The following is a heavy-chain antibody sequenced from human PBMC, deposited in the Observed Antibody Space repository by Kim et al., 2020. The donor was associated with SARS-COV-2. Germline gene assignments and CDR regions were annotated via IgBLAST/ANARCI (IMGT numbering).Heavy chain of an antibody. D-gene: IGHD3-22*01. J-gene: IGHJ5*02. Sequence: SVKVSCKASGGTFSSYTISWVRQAPGQGLEWMGRIIPILGIANYAQKFQARVTITADKTTSTAYMELSSLRSEDTAVYYCARDRSQADYDDSSGYSFWFDPWGQGTLVTVSS. V-gene: IGHV1-69*04. CDR3: ARDRSQADYDDSSGYSFWFDP. CDR2: IIPILGIA. CDR1: GGTFSSYT.